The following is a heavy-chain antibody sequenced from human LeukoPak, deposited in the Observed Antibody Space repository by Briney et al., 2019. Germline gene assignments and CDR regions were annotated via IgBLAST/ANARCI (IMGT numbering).Heavy chain of an antibody. CDR1: GYSFTSYD. D-gene: IGHD3-3*01. V-gene: IGHV1-8*03. Sequence: GESLKISCRGSGYSFTSYDINWVRQATGQGLEWMGWMNPNSGNTGYAQKFQGRVTITRNTSISTAYMELSSLRSEDTAVYYCARGVVYRITIFGVPRGSGNYYMDVWGKGTTVTVSS. CDR3: ARGVVYRITIFGVPRGSGNYYMDV. CDR2: MNPNSGNT. J-gene: IGHJ6*03.